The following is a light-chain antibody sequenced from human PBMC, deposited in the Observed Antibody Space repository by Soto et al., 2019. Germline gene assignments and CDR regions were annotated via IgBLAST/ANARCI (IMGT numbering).Light chain of an antibody. Sequence: EVGLIQTPGALSLSKGERATLSCRASQSVSSSYSAWYQQKPGQAPRLLIYVAASRATGIPDRFSGSGSGTDDTLTIIRREQEDFVVYYCQLYPIPRWTFGQGTKVDIK. V-gene: IGKV3-20*01. CDR3: QLYPIPRWT. CDR2: VAA. J-gene: IGKJ1*01. CDR1: QSVSSSY.